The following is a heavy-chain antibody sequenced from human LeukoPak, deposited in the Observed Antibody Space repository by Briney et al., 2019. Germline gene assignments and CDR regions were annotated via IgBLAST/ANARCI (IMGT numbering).Heavy chain of an antibody. Sequence: ASVKVSCKASGYTFTGYYMHWVRQAPGQGLEWMGWINPNSGGTKYAQKFQGRVTMTRDTSISTAYMELSRLRSDDTAVYYCARAYDFWCGHNWFDPWGQGTLVTVSS. J-gene: IGHJ5*02. CDR1: GYTFTGYY. V-gene: IGHV1-2*02. D-gene: IGHD3-3*01. CDR2: INPNSGGT. CDR3: ARAYDFWCGHNWFDP.